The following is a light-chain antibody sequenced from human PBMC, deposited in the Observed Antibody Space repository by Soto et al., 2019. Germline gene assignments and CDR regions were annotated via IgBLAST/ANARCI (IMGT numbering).Light chain of an antibody. Sequence: ELVFTQSPGTLSLSPGERATLACMASQSVSSSYLAWYQLKPGQAPRLLIYGASSRATGIPDRFSGSGSGTDFTLTISRLETEDFAVFYCQQYGTSEIIFGQGTRLEIK. V-gene: IGKV3-20*01. CDR3: QQYGTSEII. CDR1: QSVSSSY. CDR2: GAS. J-gene: IGKJ5*01.